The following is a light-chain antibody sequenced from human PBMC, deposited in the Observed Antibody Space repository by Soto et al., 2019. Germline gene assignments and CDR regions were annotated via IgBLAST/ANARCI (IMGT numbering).Light chain of an antibody. Sequence: EIVMTQSPATLSVSPGERATLSCRASQSVSSNLAWYQQKPGQAPRRLIYGASTRTTGIPASFSGSASGKECTLTISSLQSEDCAVYYCQQYNNWPLTFGKGTKVEIK. J-gene: IGKJ1*01. CDR2: GAS. CDR3: QQYNNWPLT. CDR1: QSVSSN. V-gene: IGKV3-15*01.